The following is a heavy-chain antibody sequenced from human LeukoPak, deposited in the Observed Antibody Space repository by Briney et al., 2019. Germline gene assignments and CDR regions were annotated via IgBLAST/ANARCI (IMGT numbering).Heavy chain of an antibody. Sequence: GGSLRLSCAASGFTFSSYDMHWVRQATGKGLEWVSAIGTAGDTYYPGSVKGRFTISRENAKNSLYLQMNSLRAGDTAVYYCARVVYGSGRYDYWGQGTLVTVSS. J-gene: IGHJ4*02. CDR2: IGTAGDT. D-gene: IGHD3-10*01. CDR1: GFTFSSYD. V-gene: IGHV3-13*01. CDR3: ARVVYGSGRYDY.